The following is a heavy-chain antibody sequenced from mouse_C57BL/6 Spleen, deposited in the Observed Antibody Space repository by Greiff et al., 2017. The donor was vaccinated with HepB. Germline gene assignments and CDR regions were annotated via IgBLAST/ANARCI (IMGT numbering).Heavy chain of an antibody. V-gene: IGHV3-6*01. CDR1: GYSITSGYY. J-gene: IGHJ4*01. Sequence: EVKLLESGPGLVKPSQSLSLTCSVTGYSITSGYYWNWIRQFPGNKLEWMGYISYDGSNNYNPSLKNRISITRDTSKNQFFLKLNSVTTEDTATYYCASTAQATYAMDYWGQGTSVTVSS. CDR3: ASTAQATYAMDY. D-gene: IGHD3-2*02. CDR2: ISYDGSN.